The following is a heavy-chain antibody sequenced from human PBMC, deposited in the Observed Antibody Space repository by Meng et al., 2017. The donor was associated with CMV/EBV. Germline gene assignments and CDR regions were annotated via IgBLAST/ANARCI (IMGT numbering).Heavy chain of an antibody. CDR3: ARGEITIFGVGNDAFDI. CDR2: IIPIFGTA. D-gene: IGHD3-3*01. V-gene: IGHV1-69*05. CDR1: GYTFTGYY. J-gene: IGHJ3*02. Sequence: SVKVSCKASGYTFTGYYMHWVRQAPGQGLEWMGGIIPIFGTANYAQKFQGRVTITTDESTSTAYMELSSLRSEDTAVYYCARGEITIFGVGNDAFDIWGQGTMVTVSS.